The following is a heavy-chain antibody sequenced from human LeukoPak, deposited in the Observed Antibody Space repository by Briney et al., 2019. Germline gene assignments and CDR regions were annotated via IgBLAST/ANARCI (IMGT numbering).Heavy chain of an antibody. CDR3: VRQDFSQALYAFDI. J-gene: IGHJ3*02. V-gene: IGHV3-74*01. Sequence: GGSLRLSCAASGFTFSSYKMYWVRQAPGKGLVWVSRLNENGITNYADSVKGRFAISSDNAKSTLFLQMNSLRVDDTAVYYCVRQDFSQALYAFDIWGQGTMVTVSS. D-gene: IGHD3-3*01. CDR1: GFTFSSYK. CDR2: LNENGIT.